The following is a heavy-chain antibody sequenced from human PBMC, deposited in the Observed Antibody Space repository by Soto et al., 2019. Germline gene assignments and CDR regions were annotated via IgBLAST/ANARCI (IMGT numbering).Heavy chain of an antibody. J-gene: IGHJ6*02. CDR1: GASISCGGYS. CDR2: IYDSGAT. CDR3: ARGLADYVYHYYGMDV. V-gene: IGHV4-30-2*01. Sequence: SETPSLTCAVSGASISCGGYSWSWIRQPPGKGLEWIGYIYDSGATNYNSSLKSRVTIFLDKSKNQFSLKLNSVTAADTAVYYCARGLADYVYHYYGMDVWAQGTTVTVSS. D-gene: IGHD3-16*01.